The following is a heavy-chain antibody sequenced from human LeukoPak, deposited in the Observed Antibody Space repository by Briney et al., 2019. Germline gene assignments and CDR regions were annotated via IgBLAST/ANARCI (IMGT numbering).Heavy chain of an antibody. J-gene: IGHJ4*02. Sequence: EASVKVSCKASGGTFSSYAISWVRQAPGQGLEWMGGIIPIFGTANYAQKFQGRVTITADKSTSTAYMELSSLRPEDTAVYYCAREGRGWYESGPSDNYWGQGTLVTVSS. CDR1: GGTFSSYA. D-gene: IGHD6-19*01. CDR3: AREGRGWYESGPSDNY. CDR2: IIPIFGTA. V-gene: IGHV1-69*06.